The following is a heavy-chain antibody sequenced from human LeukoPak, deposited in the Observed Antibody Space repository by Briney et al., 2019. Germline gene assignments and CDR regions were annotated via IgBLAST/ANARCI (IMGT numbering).Heavy chain of an antibody. CDR3: ARVVTYYDSSGG. CDR2: ISSSSSYI. Sequence: GGSLRLSCAASGFTFSSYAMSWVRQAPGKGLEWVSTISSSSSYIYYAGSVKGRFTISRDNAKNSLYLQMNSLRAEDTAVYYCARVVTYYDSSGGWGQGTLVTVSS. J-gene: IGHJ4*02. V-gene: IGHV3-21*01. CDR1: GFTFSSYA. D-gene: IGHD3-22*01.